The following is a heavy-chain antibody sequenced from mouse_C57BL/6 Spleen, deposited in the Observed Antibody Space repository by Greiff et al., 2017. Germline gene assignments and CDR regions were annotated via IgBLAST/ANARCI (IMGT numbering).Heavy chain of an antibody. D-gene: IGHD2-3*01. CDR3: ARYLDGY. CDR2: INPNNGGT. J-gene: IGHJ2*01. CDR1: GYTYTDYY. V-gene: IGHV1-26*01. Sequence: EVQLQQSGPELVKPGASVKISCKASGYTYTDYYMNWVKQSHGKSLEWIGDINPNNGGTSYNQKFKGKATLTVDKSSSTAYMELRSLTSEDSAVYYCARYLDGYWGQGTTLTVSS.